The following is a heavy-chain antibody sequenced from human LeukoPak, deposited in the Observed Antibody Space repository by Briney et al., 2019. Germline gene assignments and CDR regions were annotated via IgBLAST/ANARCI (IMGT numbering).Heavy chain of an antibody. CDR3: ARWATADNLLDY. D-gene: IGHD6-13*01. CDR2: INPSGGST. Sequence: ASVKVSCKASGYTFTSYYIHWVRQAPGQGLEWMGIINPSGGSTSYTQKFQGRVTMTRDTSTRTVYMELSSLRSEDTAVYYCARWATADNLLDYWGQGTLVTVSS. J-gene: IGHJ4*02. V-gene: IGHV1-46*01. CDR1: GYTFTSYY.